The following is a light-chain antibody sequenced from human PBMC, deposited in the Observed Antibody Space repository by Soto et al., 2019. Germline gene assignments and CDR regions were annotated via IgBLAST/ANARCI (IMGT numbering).Light chain of an antibody. CDR3: QHYNNWPRWT. J-gene: IGKJ1*01. CDR1: QSVSIN. CDR2: GAS. V-gene: IGKV3-15*01. Sequence: EIVMTQSPATLSVSPGERATRSCRASQSVSINIAWYQQKPGQAPRHLIYGASTRATGIPARFSGSGSGTEFTLTISSLQSEDFAVYYCQHYNNWPRWTFGQGTKVEIK.